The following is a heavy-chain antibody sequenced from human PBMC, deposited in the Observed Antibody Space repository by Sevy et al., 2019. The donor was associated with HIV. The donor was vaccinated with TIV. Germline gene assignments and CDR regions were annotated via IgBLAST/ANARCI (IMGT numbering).Heavy chain of an antibody. CDR1: GFTFSSYW. D-gene: IGHD5-18*01. J-gene: IGHJ4*02. V-gene: IGHV3-7*01. CDR3: VREGVGGYSYSLDC. CDR2: MKEDGSER. Sequence: GGSLKLSCAASGFTFSSYWMSWVRQAPGKGLEWVATMKEDGSERNYVDSVKGRFTISRDNTKNSLYLQMNSLRAEDTAVYYCVREGVGGYSYSLDCWGQGTLVTVSS.